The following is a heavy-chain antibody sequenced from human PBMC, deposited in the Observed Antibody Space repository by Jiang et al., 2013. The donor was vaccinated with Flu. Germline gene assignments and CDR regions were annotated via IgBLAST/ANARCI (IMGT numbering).Heavy chain of an antibody. V-gene: IGHV4-39*01. Sequence: PGLVKPSETLSLTCTVSGGSISSSSYYWGWIRQPPGKGLEWIGSIYYSGSTYYNPSLKSRVTISVDTSKNQFSLKLSSVTAADTAVYYCASQQYYDFWSGYNKNWFDPWGQGTLVTVSS. CDR1: GGSISSSSYY. CDR2: IYYSGST. CDR3: ASQQYYDFWSGYNKNWFDP. D-gene: IGHD3-3*01. J-gene: IGHJ5*02.